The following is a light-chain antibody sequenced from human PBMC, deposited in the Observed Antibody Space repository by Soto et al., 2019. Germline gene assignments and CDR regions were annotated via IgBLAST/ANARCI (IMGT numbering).Light chain of an antibody. Sequence: EILLPQSPGTLSLSQGERATLSCRASQSVSSSYLAWYQQKPGQAPRLLIYGASSRATGIPDRFSGSGSGTDFTLTISRLEPEDFAVYYCQQYGSSPALTFGGGTKVDIK. J-gene: IGKJ4*01. CDR2: GAS. V-gene: IGKV3-20*01. CDR1: QSVSSSY. CDR3: QQYGSSPALT.